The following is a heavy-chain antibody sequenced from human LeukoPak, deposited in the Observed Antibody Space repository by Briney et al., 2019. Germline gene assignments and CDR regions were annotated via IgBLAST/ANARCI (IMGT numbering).Heavy chain of an antibody. D-gene: IGHD6-13*01. V-gene: IGHV3-53*01. CDR3: VREAVMPVAPNTIGTSGRPLYEYYGLDV. Sequence: GGSLRLSCAASGFTVSSNYMSWVRQAPGKGLEWVSVIYGGGGKNYSDDVKGRFIISRDTSKNAVYLQMNSLGAEYTAVYYCVREAVMPVAPNTIGTSGRPLYEYYGLDVWGQGTTVIVSS. CDR1: GFTVSSNY. J-gene: IGHJ6*02. CDR2: IYGGGGK.